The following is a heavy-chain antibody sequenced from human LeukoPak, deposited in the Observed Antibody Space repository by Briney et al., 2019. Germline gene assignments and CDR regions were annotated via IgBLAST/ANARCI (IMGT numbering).Heavy chain of an antibody. Sequence: ASVKVSCKASGATLSSSAISWVRQAPGQGLEWVGGAIPILGSTKYAQKFQDRVSITTDESTSTAYMELNSLRSVDTAVYYCARDDASATMGFDSWGQGTLVTVSS. J-gene: IGHJ5*01. V-gene: IGHV1-69*05. CDR3: ARDDASATMGFDS. CDR1: GATLSSSA. D-gene: IGHD1-26*01. CDR2: AIPILGST.